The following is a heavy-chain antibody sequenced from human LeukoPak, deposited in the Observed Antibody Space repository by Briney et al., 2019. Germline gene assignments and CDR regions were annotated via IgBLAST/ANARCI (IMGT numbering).Heavy chain of an antibody. CDR1: GGSISSYY. J-gene: IGHJ4*02. Sequence: SETLSLTCTVSGGSISSYYWSWIRQPPGKGLEWIGYIYYSGSTNYNPSLKSRVTISVDTSKNQFPLKLSSVTAADTAAYYCARDSFPRGYSYGYREGFDYWGQGTLVTVSS. D-gene: IGHD5-18*01. CDR3: ARDSFPRGYSYGYREGFDY. CDR2: IYYSGST. V-gene: IGHV4-59*01.